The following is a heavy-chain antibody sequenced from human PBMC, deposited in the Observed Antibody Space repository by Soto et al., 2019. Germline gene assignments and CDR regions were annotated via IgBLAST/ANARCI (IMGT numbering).Heavy chain of an antibody. CDR2: IIPICGTA. CDR1: GGTFSSYS. CDR3: ARDGGRHSGGIDY. V-gene: IGHV1-69*01. D-gene: IGHD1-26*01. J-gene: IGHJ4*02. Sequence: QVQLLQSGAEVKKPGSSVKVSCKASGGTFSSYSINWVRQAPGQGLEWMGEIIPICGTANYAQKFQGRVTITADESTSTAYMEPSSLRSEDTAVYYCARDGGRHSGGIDYWGQGTLVTVSS.